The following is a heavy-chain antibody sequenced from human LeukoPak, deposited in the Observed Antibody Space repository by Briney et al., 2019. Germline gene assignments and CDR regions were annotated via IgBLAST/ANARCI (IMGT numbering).Heavy chain of an antibody. CDR3: AKDLSYDFWSGYHPFDY. CDR1: GFPFDDYA. D-gene: IGHD3-3*01. J-gene: IGHJ4*02. CDR2: ISWNSGSI. V-gene: IGHV3-9*01. Sequence: PGSSLRLSCAASGFPFDDYAMHWVRQAPGKGLEWVSGISWNSGSIGYADSVKGRFTISRDNAKNSLYLQMNSLRAEDTALYYCAKDLSYDFWSGYHPFDYWGQGTLVTVSS.